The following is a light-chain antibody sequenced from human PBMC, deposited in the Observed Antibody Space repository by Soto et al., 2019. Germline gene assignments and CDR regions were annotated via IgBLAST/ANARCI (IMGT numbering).Light chain of an antibody. CDR2: GAS. Sequence: IVMTQSPANLSVSPGERASLSFTASQSVSSNLAWYQQKPGQAPRLLIYGASNRATGIPARFSGSGSGTDFTLTINSLEPEDFAVYYCQQRSNWPRTFGQGTKVDIK. CDR3: QQRSNWPRT. V-gene: IGKV3-11*01. J-gene: IGKJ1*01. CDR1: QSVSSN.